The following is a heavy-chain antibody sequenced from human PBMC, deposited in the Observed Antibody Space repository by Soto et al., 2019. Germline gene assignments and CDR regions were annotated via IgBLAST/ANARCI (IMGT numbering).Heavy chain of an antibody. D-gene: IGHD3-16*01. CDR2: ISGSVSFGLIDT. V-gene: IGHV3-23*01. CDR3: PPPGGYGVFVVYDF. Sequence: GGSLRLSCAVSGFTFSSYEMNWVRQAPGKGLEWVSAISGSVSFGLIDTHYADSGRGRFTISRENPIDTRFLKMNTLRTGAGAVYYWPPPGGYGVFVVYDFGGQGEMVTVSS. J-gene: IGHJ3*01. CDR1: GFTFSSYE.